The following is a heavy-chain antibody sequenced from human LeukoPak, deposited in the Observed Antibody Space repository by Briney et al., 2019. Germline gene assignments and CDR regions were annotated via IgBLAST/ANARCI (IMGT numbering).Heavy chain of an antibody. CDR3: ARDAWDGGYPLKYFDY. J-gene: IGHJ4*02. Sequence: GGSLRLSCAASGFTLSSYAMHWVRQAPGKGLEWVAVIPYDGVNEHYADSVKGRFTISRDNSKNTLFLQMHSLRDEDTALYYCARDAWDGGYPLKYFDYWGKGTLVTVSS. V-gene: IGHV3-30-3*01. CDR1: GFTLSSYA. CDR2: IPYDGVNE. D-gene: IGHD5-12*01.